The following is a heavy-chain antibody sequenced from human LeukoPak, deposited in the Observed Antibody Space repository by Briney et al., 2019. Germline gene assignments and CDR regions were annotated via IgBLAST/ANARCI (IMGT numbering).Heavy chain of an antibody. CDR3: ARDAKYYYGSLTFFFYEY. V-gene: IGHV4-4*07. J-gene: IGHJ4*02. CDR1: GGSFTTYY. D-gene: IGHD3-10*01. CDR2: IDSSGTT. Sequence: PSETLSLTCTVSGGSFTTYYWSWVRQPAGKGLEWVGHIDSSGTTNYNPSLKSRVTMSTDTTKNQFSLKQSSVTAAHTAIYYFARDAKYYYGSLTFFFYEYWGQGTLLTVSS.